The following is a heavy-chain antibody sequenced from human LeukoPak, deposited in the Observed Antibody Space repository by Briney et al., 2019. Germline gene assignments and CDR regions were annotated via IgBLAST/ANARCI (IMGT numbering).Heavy chain of an antibody. Sequence: SETLSLTCTVSGGSISSYYWSWIRQPPGKGLEWIGYIYYSGYTNYNPSLKSRVTISVDTSKNQFSLKLSSVTAADTAVYYCARHDSSGPYNAFDIWGQGTMVIVSS. D-gene: IGHD3-22*01. V-gene: IGHV4-59*08. CDR3: ARHDSSGPYNAFDI. CDR1: GGSISSYY. J-gene: IGHJ3*02. CDR2: IYYSGYT.